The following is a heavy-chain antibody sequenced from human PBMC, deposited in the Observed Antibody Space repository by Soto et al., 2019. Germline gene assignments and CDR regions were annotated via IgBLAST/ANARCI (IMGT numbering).Heavy chain of an antibody. V-gene: IGHV3-30*18. J-gene: IGHJ4*02. Sequence: QVQLVESGGGVVQPGRSLRLYCAASGFTFSSYGMHWFRQAPGKGLEWVAVISYDGSNKYYANSVKGRFAISRDNSKKTLYLQMNSLRAEDTAVYYCAKGGDYGDYVAYWGQGTMVTVSS. D-gene: IGHD4-17*01. CDR2: ISYDGSNK. CDR1: GFTFSSYG. CDR3: AKGGDYGDYVAY.